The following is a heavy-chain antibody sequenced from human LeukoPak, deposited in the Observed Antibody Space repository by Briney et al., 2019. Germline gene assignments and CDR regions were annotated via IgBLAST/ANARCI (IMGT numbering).Heavy chain of an antibody. CDR3: ARGGSSWSLYYYYYMDV. Sequence: ASVKVSCKASGYTFTSYYMHWVRQAPGQGLEWMGIINPSGGSTSYAQRFQGRVTMTRDMSTSTVYMELSSLRSEDTAVYYCARGGSSWSLYYYYYMDVWGKGTTVTVSS. J-gene: IGHJ6*03. CDR2: INPSGGST. CDR1: GYTFTSYY. D-gene: IGHD6-13*01. V-gene: IGHV1-46*01.